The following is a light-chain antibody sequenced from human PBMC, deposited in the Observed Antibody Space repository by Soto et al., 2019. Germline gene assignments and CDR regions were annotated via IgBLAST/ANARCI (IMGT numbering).Light chain of an antibody. CDR1: SSNIGNNY. Sequence: QSVLTQPPSVSAAPGQRLTISCSGSSSNIGNNYVSWYQQLPGTAPKLLIYEDNKRPSGIPDRFSGSKSGTSATLDITGLQTGDEADFYCGAWDSSLSAYVFGPGTQLTVL. CDR2: EDN. CDR3: GAWDSSLSAYV. V-gene: IGLV1-51*02. J-gene: IGLJ1*01.